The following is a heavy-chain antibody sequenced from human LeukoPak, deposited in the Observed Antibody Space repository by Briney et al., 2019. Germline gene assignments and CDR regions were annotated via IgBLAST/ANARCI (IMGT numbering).Heavy chain of an antibody. CDR2: IYSGGST. Sequence: NPGGSLRLSCAASGFTVSSNYMSWVRQAPGKGLEWVSVIYSGGSTYYADSVKGRFTISRDNSKNTLYLQMNSLRAEDTAVYYCASLYSSGWRPFDYWGQGTLVTVSS. J-gene: IGHJ4*02. CDR3: ASLYSSGWRPFDY. D-gene: IGHD6-19*01. V-gene: IGHV3-53*01. CDR1: GFTVSSNY.